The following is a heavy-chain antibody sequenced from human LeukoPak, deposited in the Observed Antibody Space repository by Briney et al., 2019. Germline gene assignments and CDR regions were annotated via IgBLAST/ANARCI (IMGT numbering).Heavy chain of an antibody. CDR2: INPNSGVT. Sequence: ASVKVSCKASGYTFTGYSIHWARQAPGQGLEWMGRINPNSGVTNYGQKFQGRVTMTRDTSISTAYMELSRLRSDDTAVYYCARVGVEGASCYDYWGQGTLVTVSS. V-gene: IGHV1-2*06. J-gene: IGHJ4*02. CDR1: GYTFTGYS. CDR3: ARVGVEGASCYDY. D-gene: IGHD2-2*01.